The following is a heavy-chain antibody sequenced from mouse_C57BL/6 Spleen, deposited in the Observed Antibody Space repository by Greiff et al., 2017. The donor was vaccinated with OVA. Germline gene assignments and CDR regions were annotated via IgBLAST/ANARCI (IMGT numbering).Heavy chain of an antibody. CDR3: ARGGGSSLWYFDV. CDR2: IYPSDSET. CDR1: GYTFTSYW. Sequence: VQLQQSGAELVRPGSSVKLSCKASGYTFTSYWMDWVKQRPGQGLEWIGNIYPSDSETHYNQKFKDKATLTVDKSSSTAYMQLSSLTSEDSAVDYCARGGGSSLWYFDVWGTGTTVTVSS. D-gene: IGHD1-1*01. V-gene: IGHV1-61*01. J-gene: IGHJ1*03.